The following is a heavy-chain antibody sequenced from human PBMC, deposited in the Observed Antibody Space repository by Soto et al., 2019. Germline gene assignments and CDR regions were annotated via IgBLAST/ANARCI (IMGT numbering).Heavy chain of an antibody. J-gene: IGHJ6*02. Sequence: GGSLRLSCAASGFTFSGSAMHWVRQASGKGLEWVGRIRSKANSYATAYAASVKGRFTISRDDSKNTAYLQMNSLKAEDTAVYYCTQFSLAYYGMDVWGQGTTVTVYS. CDR3: TQFSLAYYGMDV. CDR2: IRSKANSYAT. CDR1: GFTFSGSA. V-gene: IGHV3-73*01. D-gene: IGHD5-12*01.